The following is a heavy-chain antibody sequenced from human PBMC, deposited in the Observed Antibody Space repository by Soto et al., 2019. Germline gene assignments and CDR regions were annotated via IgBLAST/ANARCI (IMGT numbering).Heavy chain of an antibody. D-gene: IGHD6-13*01. CDR3: ARGVAAATPHY. J-gene: IGHJ4*02. Sequence: QVQLQESGPGLVKPSQTLSLTCTVSGGSISSGGYYWSWIRQHPGKGLEWIGYIYYSGSTYYNPALTSRVTVSVDTSKNQFSLKLSSVTAADTAVYYCARGVAAATPHYWGQGTLVTVSS. V-gene: IGHV4-31*03. CDR2: IYYSGST. CDR1: GGSISSGGYY.